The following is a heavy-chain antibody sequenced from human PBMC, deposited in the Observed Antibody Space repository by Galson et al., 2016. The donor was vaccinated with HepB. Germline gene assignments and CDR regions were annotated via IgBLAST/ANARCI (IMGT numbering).Heavy chain of an antibody. CDR2: IIPVFGTT. V-gene: IGHV1-69*13. J-gene: IGHJ5*01. Sequence: SVKVSCKASGGSISSYSVNWVRQAPGQGLEWMGGIIPVFGTTNYAQKFRGRVTITADASAKTVHMELNSLISEDSAVYYCARGLVLYQDGPGNDYKYNWFDSWGQGALITVSS. CDR1: GGSISSYS. D-gene: IGHD3-10*01. CDR3: ARGLVLYQDGPGNDYKYNWFDS.